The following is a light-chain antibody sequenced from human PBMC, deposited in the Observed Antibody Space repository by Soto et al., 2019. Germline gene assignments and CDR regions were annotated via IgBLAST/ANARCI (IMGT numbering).Light chain of an antibody. CDR2: DAS. CDR1: QSVRTY. CDR3: QQRSNWPIT. J-gene: IGKJ5*01. V-gene: IGKV3-11*01. Sequence: EIVMTQSPATLSVSPGERATLSCRASQSVRTYLAWYQQKPGQAPRLLIYDASNRATGIPARFSGSGSGTDFTLTISSLEPEDFAVYYCQQRSNWPITVGQGTRLEIK.